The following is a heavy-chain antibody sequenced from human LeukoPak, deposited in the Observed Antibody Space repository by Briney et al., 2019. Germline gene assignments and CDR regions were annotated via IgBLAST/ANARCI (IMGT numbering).Heavy chain of an antibody. D-gene: IGHD3-22*01. V-gene: IGHV4-59*01. CDR3: ARAAMITAFDI. Sequence: PSETLSLTCTVSGGSISSYYWSWIRQPPGKGLEWIGYIYYSGSTNYNPSLKSRVTISVDTSKNQFSLKLSSVTAADTAVYYCARAAMITAFDIWGQGTMVTVSS. CDR2: IYYSGST. CDR1: GGSISSYY. J-gene: IGHJ3*02.